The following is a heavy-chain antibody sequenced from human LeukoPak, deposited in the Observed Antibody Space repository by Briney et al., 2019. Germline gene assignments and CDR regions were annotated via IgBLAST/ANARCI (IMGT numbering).Heavy chain of an antibody. J-gene: IGHJ5*02. CDR3: ARHLYYYDSSGYGWFDP. CDR1: GGSISSYY. D-gene: IGHD3-22*01. Sequence: SETLSLTCTVSGGSISSYYWSWIRQPPGKGLEWIGYIYYSGSTNYTPSLKSRVTISVDTSTSQFSLTLGSVTAADTAVYYCARHLYYYDSSGYGWFDPWGPGTLVTVSS. CDR2: IYYSGST. V-gene: IGHV4-59*01.